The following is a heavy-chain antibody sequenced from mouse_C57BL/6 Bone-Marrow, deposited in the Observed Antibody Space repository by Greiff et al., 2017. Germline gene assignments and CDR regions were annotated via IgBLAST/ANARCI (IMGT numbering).Heavy chain of an antibody. CDR1: GYTFTSYG. CDR2: IYPRSGNT. Sequence: VQLQQSGAELARPGASVKLSCKPSGYTFTSYGISWVKQRTGQGLEWIGEIYPRSGNTYYNEKFKGKATLTADKSSSTAYMELRSLTSEDSAVYFCASPIYYGTAWFAYWGQGTLVTVSA. V-gene: IGHV1-81*01. D-gene: IGHD2-1*01. J-gene: IGHJ3*01. CDR3: ASPIYYGTAWFAY.